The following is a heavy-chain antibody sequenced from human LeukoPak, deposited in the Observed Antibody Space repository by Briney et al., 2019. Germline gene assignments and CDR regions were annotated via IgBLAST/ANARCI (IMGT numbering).Heavy chain of an antibody. J-gene: IGHJ3*01. CDR3: AREGNFDV. Sequence: ASVKVSCKASGYTFTDYYMHWVRQAPGQGLEWMGWINPSSGATNCQQKFQGRVTMTRDTSISTAYMELSRLTSDDTAVYYCAREGNFDVWGQGTMVTVSS. CDR2: INPSSGAT. CDR1: GYTFTDYY. V-gene: IGHV1-2*02.